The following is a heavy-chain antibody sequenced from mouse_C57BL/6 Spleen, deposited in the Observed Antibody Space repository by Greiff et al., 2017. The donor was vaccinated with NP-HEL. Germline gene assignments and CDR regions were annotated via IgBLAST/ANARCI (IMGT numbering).Heavy chain of an antibody. J-gene: IGHJ2*01. CDR2: INPNNGGT. CDR1: GYTFTDYN. CDR3: ARGDRSNPYYFDY. Sequence: VQLQQSGPELVKPGASVKIPCKASGYTFTDYNMDWVKQSHGKSLEWIGDINPNNGGTIYNQKFKGKATLTVDKSSSTAYMELRSLTSEDTAVYYCARGDRSNPYYFDYWGQGTTLTVSS. D-gene: IGHD2-5*01. V-gene: IGHV1-18*01.